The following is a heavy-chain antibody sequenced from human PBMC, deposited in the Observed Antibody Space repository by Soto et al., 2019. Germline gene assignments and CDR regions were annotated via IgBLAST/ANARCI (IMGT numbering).Heavy chain of an antibody. CDR1: GGTFSSYT. CDR3: ARAHMVRGVIPFDY. CDR2: IIPILGIA. V-gene: IGHV1-69*02. J-gene: IGHJ4*02. D-gene: IGHD3-10*01. Sequence: QVQLVQSGAEVKKPGSSVKVSCKASGGTFSSYTISWVRQAPGQGLELMGRIIPILGIANYAQKFQGRVTITADKSTSTAYMELSSLRSEDTAVYYCARAHMVRGVIPFDYWGQGTLVTVSS.